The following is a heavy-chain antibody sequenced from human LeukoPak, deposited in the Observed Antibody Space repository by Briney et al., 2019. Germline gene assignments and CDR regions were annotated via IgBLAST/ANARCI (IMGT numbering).Heavy chain of an antibody. CDR1: GGSISSSSYY. Sequence: SETLSLTCTVSGGSISSSSYYWGWIRQPPGKGLEWIGSIYYSGSTYYNPSLKSRVTISVDRSKNQFSLKLSSVTAADTAVYYCARVTIDSSGYYYSYWGQGTRVTVSS. CDR3: ARVTIDSSGYYYSY. V-gene: IGHV4-39*07. CDR2: IYYSGST. J-gene: IGHJ4*02. D-gene: IGHD3-22*01.